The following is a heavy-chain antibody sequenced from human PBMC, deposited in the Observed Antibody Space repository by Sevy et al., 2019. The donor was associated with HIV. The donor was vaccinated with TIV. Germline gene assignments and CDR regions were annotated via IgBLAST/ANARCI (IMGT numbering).Heavy chain of an antibody. CDR1: GYTFTGYY. CDR3: ARVDAREPHAFDI. Sequence: ASVKVSCKASGYTFTGYYMHWVRQAPGQGLEWMGWINPNSGGTNYAQKFQGRVTMTRDTSISTAYMELSRLRSDETAVYYCARVDAREPHAFDIWGQGTMVTVSS. J-gene: IGHJ3*02. CDR2: INPNSGGT. V-gene: IGHV1-2*02. D-gene: IGHD1-26*01.